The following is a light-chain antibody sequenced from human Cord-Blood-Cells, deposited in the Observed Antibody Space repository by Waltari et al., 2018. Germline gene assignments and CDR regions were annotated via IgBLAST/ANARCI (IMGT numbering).Light chain of an antibody. CDR3: QQRSNWPPIT. CDR1: QSVSSY. Sequence: EIVLTQSPATLSLSPGERATLSCRASQSVSSYLAWYQQKHGQAPRLLIYDASNGATGIPARFSGSGSGTDFTLTISSLEPEDFAVYYCQQRSNWPPITFGQGTRLEIK. J-gene: IGKJ5*01. V-gene: IGKV3-11*01. CDR2: DAS.